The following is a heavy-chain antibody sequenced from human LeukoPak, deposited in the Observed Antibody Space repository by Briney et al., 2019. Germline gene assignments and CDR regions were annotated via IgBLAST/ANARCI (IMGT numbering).Heavy chain of an antibody. V-gene: IGHV3-48*02. Sequence: GGSLRLSCAASGFFFSDSAVAWVRQAPGKGLEWVSHITASGTAMFYADSVKGRFTISRDNAKNSLYLQMNSLRDEDTAVYYCASSGSYRFDYWGQGTLVTVSS. CDR1: GFFFSDSA. CDR2: ITASGTAM. D-gene: IGHD1-26*01. J-gene: IGHJ4*02. CDR3: ASSGSYRFDY.